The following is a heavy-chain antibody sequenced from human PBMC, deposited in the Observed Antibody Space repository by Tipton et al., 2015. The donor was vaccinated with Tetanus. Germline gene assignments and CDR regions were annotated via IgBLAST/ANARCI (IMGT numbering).Heavy chain of an antibody. CDR2: ISDGGQS. V-gene: IGHV4-30-2*01. Sequence: TLSLTCTVSGDSITRDGYSWHWIRQPPGKGLEWIGYISDGGQSYYSPSLERRATISRDMSNNHFSLKLTSVTAADTAVYYCARESITIFGEMTFEYWGQGTLVTVSS. CDR3: ARESITIFGEMTFEY. D-gene: IGHD3-3*01. CDR1: GDSITRDGYS. J-gene: IGHJ4*02.